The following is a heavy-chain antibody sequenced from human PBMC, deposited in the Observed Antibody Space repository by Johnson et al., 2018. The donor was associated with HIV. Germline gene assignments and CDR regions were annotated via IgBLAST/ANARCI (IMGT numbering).Heavy chain of an antibody. CDR1: GFTFSSYA. V-gene: IGHV3-30-3*01. CDR3: ARAPWAVYSYGRLD. Sequence: QMLLVESGGGVVQPGRSLRLSCAASGFTFSSYAMHWVRQAPGKGLEWVAVISYDGSNKYYADSVKGRFTISRDNSKNTLYLQMNSLRAEDTAVYYWARAPWAVYSYGRLDWGQGTMVTVSS. J-gene: IGHJ3*01. CDR2: ISYDGSNK. D-gene: IGHD5-18*01.